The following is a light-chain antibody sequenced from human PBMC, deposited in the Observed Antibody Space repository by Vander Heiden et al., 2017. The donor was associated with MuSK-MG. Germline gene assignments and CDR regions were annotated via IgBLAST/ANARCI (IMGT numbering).Light chain of an antibody. V-gene: IGKV3-11*01. CDR1: QSVSNY. CDR3: QHRKNWPPGGS. CDR2: DAS. Sequence: ETVLTQSPATLSLSPGASATLSCRASQSVSNYLAWYQQRPGQAPRRLIHDASIRAAGIPDRFSGSGSGTDFTLTISSLEPEDFAVYYCQHRKNWPPGGSFAQGTKLEIK. J-gene: IGKJ2*01.